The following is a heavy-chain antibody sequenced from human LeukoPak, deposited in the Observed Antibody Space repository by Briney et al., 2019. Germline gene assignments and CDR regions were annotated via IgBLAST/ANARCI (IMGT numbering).Heavy chain of an antibody. D-gene: IGHD5-24*01. CDR1: GFTLSSYA. CDR2: MSASGGTT. V-gene: IGHV3-23*01. Sequence: PGGSLRLSCAAAGFTLSSYAMNWVRQTPGEGLEWVSGMSASGGTTYADSGKGRFTISRDTSKNTLYLQMDALRAEDTAIYFCAKEIGRDDYNRCDYWGQGTPVTVSS. CDR3: AKEIGRDDYNRCDY. J-gene: IGHJ4*02.